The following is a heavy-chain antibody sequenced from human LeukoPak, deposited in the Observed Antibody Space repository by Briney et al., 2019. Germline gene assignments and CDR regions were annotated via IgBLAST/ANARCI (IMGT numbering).Heavy chain of an antibody. J-gene: IGHJ4*02. Sequence: GGPLRLSCAASGFTFSSYAMSWVRQAPGKGLEWVSAISGSGGSTYYADSVKGRFTISRDNSKNTLYLQMNSLRAEDTAVYYCAKDPPGVGATYYFDYWGQGTLVTVSS. D-gene: IGHD1-26*01. V-gene: IGHV3-23*01. CDR3: AKDPPGVGATYYFDY. CDR1: GFTFSSYA. CDR2: ISGSGGST.